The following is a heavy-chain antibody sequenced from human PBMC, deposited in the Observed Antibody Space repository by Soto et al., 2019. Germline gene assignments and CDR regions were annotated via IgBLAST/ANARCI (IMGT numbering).Heavy chain of an antibody. Sequence: SETLSLTCTFSGGSVSSGSYCWSWIRQPPGKGLEWIGYIYYSGSTNYNPSLKSRVTISVDTSKNQFSLKLSSVTAADTAVYYCAREGSNGMDVWGQGTTVTVSS. D-gene: IGHD1-26*01. CDR3: AREGSNGMDV. V-gene: IGHV4-61*01. CDR1: GGSVSSGSYC. CDR2: IYYSGST. J-gene: IGHJ6*02.